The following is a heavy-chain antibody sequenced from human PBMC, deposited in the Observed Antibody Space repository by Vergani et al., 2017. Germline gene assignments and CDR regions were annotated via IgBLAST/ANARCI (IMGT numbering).Heavy chain of an antibody. CDR2: ISWNSGSI. V-gene: IGHV3-9*01. D-gene: IGHD6-19*01. CDR3: AKSISGWPVNDY. J-gene: IGHJ4*02. CDR1: GFTFDDYA. Sequence: EVQLVESGGGLVQPGRSLRLSCAASGFTFDDYAMHWVRQAPGKGLEWVSGISWNSGSIGYADSVKGRFTISRDNAKNTLYLQMNSLRAEDTAVYYCAKSISGWPVNDYWGQGTLVTVSS.